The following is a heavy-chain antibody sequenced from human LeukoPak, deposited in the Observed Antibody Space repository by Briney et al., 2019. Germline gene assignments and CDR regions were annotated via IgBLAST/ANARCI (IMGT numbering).Heavy chain of an antibody. Sequence: PGGSLRLSCAASGFTFSSYAMSWVRQAPGKGLEWVSAISGSGGSTYYADSVKGRFTISRDNSKNTLYLQMNSLRAEDTAVCYCAKDPDYYDSSEGDAFDIWGQGTMVTVSS. V-gene: IGHV3-23*01. CDR3: AKDPDYYDSSEGDAFDI. J-gene: IGHJ3*02. D-gene: IGHD3-22*01. CDR1: GFTFSSYA. CDR2: ISGSGGST.